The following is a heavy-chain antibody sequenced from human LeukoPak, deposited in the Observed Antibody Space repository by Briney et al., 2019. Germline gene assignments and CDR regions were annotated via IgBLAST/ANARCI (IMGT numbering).Heavy chain of an antibody. J-gene: IGHJ5*02. D-gene: IGHD3-3*01. CDR2: VHHSGST. CDR1: GASISSTYY. V-gene: IGHV4-39*07. Sequence: PSETLSLTCTVSGASISSTYYWGWIRQSPGKGLEWIGTVHHSGSTFYNPSLKGRVSISVDTSKNEFSLKLTSVTAADTAIYYCARDLRDGVVGATYWFDPWGQGTLVTVSS. CDR3: ARDLRDGVVGATYWFDP.